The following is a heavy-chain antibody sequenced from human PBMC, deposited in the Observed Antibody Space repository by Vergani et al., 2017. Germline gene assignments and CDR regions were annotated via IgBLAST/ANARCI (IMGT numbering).Heavy chain of an antibody. J-gene: IGHJ3*02. V-gene: IGHV3-11*05. D-gene: IGHD3-10*01. CDR2: ISSSSSYT. CDR1: GFTFSDYY. CDR3: ARDSLGSGTNPAAFDI. Sequence: QVQLVESGGGLVKPGGSLRLSCAASGFTFSDYYMSWIRQAPGKGLEWVSYISSSSSYTNYADSVKGRFTISRDNAKNSLYLQMNSLRAEDTAVYYCARDSLGSGTNPAAFDIWGQGTTVTVSS.